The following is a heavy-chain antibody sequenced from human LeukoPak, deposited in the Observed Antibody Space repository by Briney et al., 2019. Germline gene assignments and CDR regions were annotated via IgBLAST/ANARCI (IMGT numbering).Heavy chain of an antibody. J-gene: IGHJ4*02. CDR1: GFTFSSYS. Sequence: GGSLRLSCAASGFTFSSYSMNWVRQAPGKGLEWVSSISSSSSYIYYADSVKGRFTISRDNAKNSLYLQMNSLRAEDTAVYYCARVEDYAGIATGIDYWGQGTLVTVSS. V-gene: IGHV3-21*01. CDR3: ARVEDYAGIATGIDY. CDR2: ISSSSSYI. D-gene: IGHD6-13*01.